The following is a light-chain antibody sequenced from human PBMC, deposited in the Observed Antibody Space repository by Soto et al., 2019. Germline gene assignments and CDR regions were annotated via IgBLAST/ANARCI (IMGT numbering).Light chain of an antibody. V-gene: IGLV1-40*01. CDR3: QSYDSSLSALXV. Sequence: QSVLTQPPSVSWAPGQRVTISCTGISSNIGAGYEVNWYQHLPGAAPKLLIYGNTNRPSGVPDRFSGSKSGTSASLAITGLQAEDEADYYCQSYDSSLSALXVXGTGTKVTVL. J-gene: IGLJ1*01. CDR2: GNT. CDR1: SSNIGAGYE.